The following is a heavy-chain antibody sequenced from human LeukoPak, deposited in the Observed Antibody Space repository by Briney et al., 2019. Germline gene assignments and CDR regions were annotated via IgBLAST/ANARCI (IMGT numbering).Heavy chain of an antibody. CDR2: INPNSGGT. V-gene: IGHV1-2*02. Sequence: ASVKLSCKASGYTFTGYYMHWVRQAPGQGLEWMGWINPNSGGTNYAQKFQGRVTMTRDTSISTAYMELSRLRSDDTAVYYCARSPVGTYYYYMDVWGKGTTVTVSS. CDR1: GYTFTGYY. J-gene: IGHJ6*03. CDR3: ARSPVGTYYYYMDV. D-gene: IGHD6-13*01.